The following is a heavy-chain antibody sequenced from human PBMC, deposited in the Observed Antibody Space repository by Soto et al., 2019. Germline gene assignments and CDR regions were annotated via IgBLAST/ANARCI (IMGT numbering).Heavy chain of an antibody. CDR1: GFTFSSYW. Sequence: GGSLRLSCAASGFTFSSYWMSWVRQAPGKGLEWVANIKQDGSEKYYVDSVKGRFTISRDNAKNSLYLQMNSLRAEDTAVYYWARGGVQLCVDFDFWGQGTMVTVSS. J-gene: IGHJ3*01. V-gene: IGHV3-7*01. D-gene: IGHD5-18*01. CDR3: ARGGVQLCVDFDF. CDR2: IKQDGSEK.